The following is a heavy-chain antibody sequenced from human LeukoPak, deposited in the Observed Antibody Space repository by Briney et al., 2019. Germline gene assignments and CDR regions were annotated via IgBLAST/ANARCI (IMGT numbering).Heavy chain of an antibody. D-gene: IGHD5-18*01. CDR3: ARDLVQLWSKDY. Sequence: PGGSLRLSCAASGFTFSSYWMHWVRQAPGKGLVWVSLINSDGSSTNYADSVKGRFTISRDNAKNTLFLQMNSLRAEDTAVYYCARDLVQLWSKDYWGQGTLVTVSS. J-gene: IGHJ4*02. CDR1: GFTFSSYW. V-gene: IGHV3-74*01. CDR2: INSDGSST.